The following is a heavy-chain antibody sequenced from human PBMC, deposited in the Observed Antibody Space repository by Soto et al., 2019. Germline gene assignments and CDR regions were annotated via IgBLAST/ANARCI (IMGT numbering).Heavy chain of an antibody. J-gene: IGHJ4*02. Sequence: SETLSLTCAVYGGSFSGYDWSWIRQPPGKGLEWIGEINHSGSTNYNPSLKSRVTISEDTSKNQFSRKLSSMTATDTAVSYCGSGKAPAGTSGFDYWGQGTLVTVSS. CDR1: GGSFSGYD. V-gene: IGHV4-34*01. CDR2: INHSGST. D-gene: IGHD6-13*01. CDR3: GSGKAPAGTSGFDY.